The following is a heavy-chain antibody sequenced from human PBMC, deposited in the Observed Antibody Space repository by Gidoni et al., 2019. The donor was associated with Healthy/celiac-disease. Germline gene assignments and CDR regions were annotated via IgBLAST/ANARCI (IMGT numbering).Heavy chain of an antibody. CDR2: IYPGDSDT. CDR3: ARQTSGNVPVVPAASGFDP. J-gene: IGHJ5*02. Sequence: EVQLVQSGAEVKKPAESLKISCKGSGYSFTRYWIGWVRQMPGKGLEWMGIIYPGDSDTRYSPACQGQVTISADKSISTAYLQWSSLKASDTAMYYCARQTSGNVPVVPAASGFDPWGQGTLVTVSS. CDR1: GYSFTRYW. V-gene: IGHV5-51*01. D-gene: IGHD2-2*01.